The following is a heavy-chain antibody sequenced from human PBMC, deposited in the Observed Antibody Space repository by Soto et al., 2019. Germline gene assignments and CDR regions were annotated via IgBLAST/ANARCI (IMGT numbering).Heavy chain of an antibody. V-gene: IGHV1-18*01. J-gene: IGHJ5*01. D-gene: IGHD3-10*01. CDR3: ARSRYYSGSGSYIDS. CDR1: GYTFTSYG. Sequence: ASVKVSCKASGYTFTSYGISWVRQAPGQGLEWMGWISGNNGNTNPAQKFQGRVIMTTDTSTRTAYMELRGLRSDDTAVYYCARSRYYSGSGSYIDSWGQGTLVTVSS. CDR2: ISGNNGNT.